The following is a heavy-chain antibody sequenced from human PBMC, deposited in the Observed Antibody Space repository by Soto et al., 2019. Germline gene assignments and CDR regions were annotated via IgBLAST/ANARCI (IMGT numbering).Heavy chain of an antibody. J-gene: IGHJ4*02. V-gene: IGHV2-5*02. Sequence: QITLKESGPTLVKPTQTLTLTCTFSGFSLSSTRVAVGWIRQPPGKALDWLGLIYWDDDKRYSPFLKSRLTITEDTSKNQVVLTMTNIDPVDTATYYCAHSVVAGLGYYFDYWGQGTLVTVSS. D-gene: IGHD6-19*01. CDR3: AHSVVAGLGYYFDY. CDR1: GFSLSSTRVA. CDR2: IYWDDDK.